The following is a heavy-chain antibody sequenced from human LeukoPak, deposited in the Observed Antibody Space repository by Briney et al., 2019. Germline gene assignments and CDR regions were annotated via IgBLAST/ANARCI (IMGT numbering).Heavy chain of an antibody. J-gene: IGHJ4*02. CDR3: ARAGQRLIDY. CDR1: GFTFDDYA. D-gene: IGHD5-18*01. V-gene: IGHV3-9*01. Sequence: PGGSLRLSCAASGFTFDDYAMHWVRQAPGKGLEWVSGISWNSGSIGYADSVKSRVTISVDTSKNQFSLKLSSVTAADTAVYYCARAGQRLIDYWAREPWSPSPQ. CDR2: ISWNSGSI.